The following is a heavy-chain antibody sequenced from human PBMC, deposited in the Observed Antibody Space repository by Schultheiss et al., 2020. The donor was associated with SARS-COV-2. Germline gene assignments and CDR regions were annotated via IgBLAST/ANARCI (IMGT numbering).Heavy chain of an antibody. J-gene: IGHJ3*02. CDR3: ARDAPPYNWNDDAFDI. V-gene: IGHV3-21*01. Sequence: GGSLRLSCAASGFTFSSYSMNWVRQAPGKGLEWVSSISSSSSYIYYADSVKGRFTISRDNAKNSLYLQMNSLRAEDTAVYYCARDAPPYNWNDDAFDIWGQGTMVNVSS. CDR2: ISSSSSYI. CDR1: GFTFSSYS. D-gene: IGHD1-20*01.